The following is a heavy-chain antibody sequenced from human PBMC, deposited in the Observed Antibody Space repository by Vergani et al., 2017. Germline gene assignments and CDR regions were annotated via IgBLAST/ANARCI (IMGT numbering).Heavy chain of an antibody. Sequence: EVQLLESGGGLVQPGGSLRLPCAASGFTFSSYAMSWVRQAPGKGLEWVSAISGSGGSTYYADSVKGRFTISRDNSKNTLYLQMNSLRAEDTAVYYCAKDFDIDYYGSGGFFYWGQGTLVTVSS. V-gene: IGHV3-23*01. CDR3: AKDFDIDYYGSGGFFY. CDR1: GFTFSSYA. D-gene: IGHD3-10*01. J-gene: IGHJ4*02. CDR2: ISGSGGST.